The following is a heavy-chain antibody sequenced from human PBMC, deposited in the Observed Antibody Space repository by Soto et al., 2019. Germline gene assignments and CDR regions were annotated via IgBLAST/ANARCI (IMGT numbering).Heavy chain of an antibody. D-gene: IGHD6-19*01. Sequence: ESGGGVVQPGRSLRLSCTASGFSFSSYAMYWFRQPPGKGLEWVAVISKDGMNKNYADSVKGRVTVSRDNANYSLDLQLNRLRGEDTAMYYCARDMYSSDYFVKWFEPWGQGTLVTVSS. J-gene: IGHJ5*02. CDR1: GFSFSSYA. CDR2: ISKDGMNK. V-gene: IGHV3-30*04. CDR3: ARDMYSSDYFVKWFEP.